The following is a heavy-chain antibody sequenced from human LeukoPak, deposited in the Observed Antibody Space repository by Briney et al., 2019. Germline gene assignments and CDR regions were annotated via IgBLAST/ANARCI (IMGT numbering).Heavy chain of an antibody. CDR1: GFTVSSNY. CDR3: ARGVDEGAFDI. Sequence: GGSLRLSCAASGFTVSSNYMSWVRQAPGKGLEWVSVICSGGSTYYADSVKGRFTISRDNSKNTLYLQMNSLRAEDTAVYYCARGVDEGAFDIWGQGTMVTVSS. CDR2: ICSGGST. J-gene: IGHJ3*02. V-gene: IGHV3-53*01.